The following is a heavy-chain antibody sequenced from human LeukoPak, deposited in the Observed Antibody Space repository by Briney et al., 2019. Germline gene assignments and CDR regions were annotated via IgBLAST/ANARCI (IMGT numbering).Heavy chain of an antibody. CDR1: GYTFTSYG. CDR3: ARAAPYYDFRSGYYRNDNWFDP. J-gene: IGHJ5*02. CDR2: ISAYNGNT. V-gene: IGHV1-18*01. D-gene: IGHD3-3*01. Sequence: ASVKVSCKASGYTFTSYGISWVRQAPGQGLEWMGWISAYNGNTNYAQKLQGRVTMTTDTSTSTAYMELRSLRSDDTAVYYCARAAPYYDFRSGYYRNDNWFDPWGQGTLVTVSS.